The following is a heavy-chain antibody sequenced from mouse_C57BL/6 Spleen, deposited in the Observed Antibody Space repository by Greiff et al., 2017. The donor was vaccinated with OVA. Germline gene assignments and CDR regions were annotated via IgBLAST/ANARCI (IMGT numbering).Heavy chain of an antibody. Sequence: VQLQQPGAELVMPGASVKLSCKASGYTFTSYWMHWVKQRPGQGLEWIGEIDPSDSYTNYNQKFKGKSTLTVDKSSSTAYMQLSSLTSEDSAVYYCARGRTKLGDYWGQGTTLTVSS. CDR3: ARGRTKLGDY. J-gene: IGHJ2*01. CDR1: GYTFTSYW. CDR2: IDPSDSYT. V-gene: IGHV1-69*01. D-gene: IGHD4-1*01.